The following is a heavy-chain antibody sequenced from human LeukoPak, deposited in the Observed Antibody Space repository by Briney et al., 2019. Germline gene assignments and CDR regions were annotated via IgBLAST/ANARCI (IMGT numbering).Heavy chain of an antibody. D-gene: IGHD1-1*01. J-gene: IGHJ6*03. CDR2: IYYSGTT. CDR1: GGPISSSSYY. V-gene: IGHV4-39*02. Sequence: SETLSLPCTVSGGPISSSSYYWGWIRQPPGKGLAWIGTIYYSGTTYYNPSLKSRVTISADTSKNHFSLKLSSVTAADTAVYYCARPGHSYYYMDVWGKGTTVTVSS. CDR3: ARPGHSYYYMDV.